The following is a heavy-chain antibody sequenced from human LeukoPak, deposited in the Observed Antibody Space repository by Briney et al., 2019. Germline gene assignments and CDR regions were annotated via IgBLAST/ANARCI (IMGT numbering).Heavy chain of an antibody. CDR2: IKEGGSDK. D-gene: IGHD5-24*01. V-gene: IGHV3-7*04. CDR3: ARGGGRDGYNVDY. Sequence: GGTLTLTCAASGFTFSSYWMRWVRQAPGRGLEWLANIKEGGSDKYYVDSVKGRFTISRDNAKNALYLQMNSLRAEDTAVYYCARGGGRDGYNVDYWGQGTLVTVSS. J-gene: IGHJ4*02. CDR1: GFTFSSYW.